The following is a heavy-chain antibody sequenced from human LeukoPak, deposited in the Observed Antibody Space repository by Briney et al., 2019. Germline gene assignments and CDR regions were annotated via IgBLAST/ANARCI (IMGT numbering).Heavy chain of an antibody. V-gene: IGHV3-21*01. J-gene: IGHJ4*02. CDR3: ARDKGTTCIDN. Sequence: GGSLRLSCAASGFTFSSYEMNWVRQAPGKGLEWVSSISSSSSFIYYADSVKGRFTISRDNSKDTLYLQMNSLRAEDTAVYYCARDKGTTCIDNWGQGALVTVSS. CDR2: ISSSSSFI. D-gene: IGHD4-17*01. CDR1: GFTFSSYE.